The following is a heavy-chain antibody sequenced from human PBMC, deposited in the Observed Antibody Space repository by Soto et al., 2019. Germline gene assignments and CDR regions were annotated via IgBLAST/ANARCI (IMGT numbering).Heavy chain of an antibody. CDR1: GFAFSSYA. Sequence: EVQLLESGGNLVQPGGSLRLSCAASGFAFSSYARTWVRQAPGMGLEWVSAIVDSGDRTYYADSVKGRFTISRDNSKNTLYLQMNSLRAEDTAVYYCAKRSWNTSPEYYWFDPWGQGTLVSVSS. CDR2: IVDSGDRT. D-gene: IGHD2-2*01. V-gene: IGHV3-23*01. CDR3: AKRSWNTSPEYYWFDP. J-gene: IGHJ5*02.